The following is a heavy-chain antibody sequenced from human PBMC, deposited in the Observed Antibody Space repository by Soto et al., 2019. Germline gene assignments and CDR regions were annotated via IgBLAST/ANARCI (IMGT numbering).Heavy chain of an antibody. V-gene: IGHV3-9*01. D-gene: IGHD6-13*01. CDR2: INWNSGSI. CDR1: GFTFDDYA. CDR3: VKDESINWYSGHFRH. Sequence: PGGSLRLSCGASGFTFDDYAIHWVRQVPGKGLEWVSGINWNSGSIGYGDSVKGRFAISRDNAKNSLHLQMNSLSAEDTAFYYCVKDESINWYSGHFRHWGQGTLVTVS. J-gene: IGHJ1*01.